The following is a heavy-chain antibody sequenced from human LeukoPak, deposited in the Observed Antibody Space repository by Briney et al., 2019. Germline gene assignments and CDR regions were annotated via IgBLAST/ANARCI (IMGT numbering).Heavy chain of an antibody. D-gene: IGHD3-9*01. J-gene: IGHJ4*02. CDR1: GGSTSSYY. CDR2: IYYSGST. CDR3: ARGRASYYDILTGYYNVCYFDY. V-gene: IGHV4-39*02. Sequence: PSETLSLTCTVSGGSTSSYYWGWIRQPPGKGLEWIGSIYYSGSTYYNPSLKSRVTISVDTSKNQFSLKLSSVTAAGTAVYYCARGRASYYDILTGYYNVCYFDYWGQGTLVTVSS.